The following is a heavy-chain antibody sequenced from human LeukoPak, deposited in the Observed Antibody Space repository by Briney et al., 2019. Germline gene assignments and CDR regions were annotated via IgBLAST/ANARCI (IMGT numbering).Heavy chain of an antibody. CDR3: ARRYQLLYDAFDI. CDR2: ISSSSSYI. Sequence: GGSLRLSCAASGFTFSSYSMNWVRQAPGKGLEWVSSISSSSSYIYYAHSVKGRFTISRDNAKNSLYLQMNSLRAEDTAVYYCARRYQLLYDAFDIWGQGTMVTVSS. CDR1: GFTFSSYS. D-gene: IGHD2-2*02. V-gene: IGHV3-21*01. J-gene: IGHJ3*02.